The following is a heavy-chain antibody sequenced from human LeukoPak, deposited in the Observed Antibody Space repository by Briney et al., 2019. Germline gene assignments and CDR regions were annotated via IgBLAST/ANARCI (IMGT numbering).Heavy chain of an antibody. Sequence: ASVKVSRKASGYTFTGYYMHWVRQAPGQGLEWMGWINPNSGGTNYAQKFQGRVTMTRDTSISTAYMELSRLRSDDTAVYYCAQSGVAARTFDYWGQGTLVTVSS. CDR2: INPNSGGT. CDR1: GYTFTGYY. D-gene: IGHD6-13*01. J-gene: IGHJ4*02. CDR3: AQSGVAARTFDY. V-gene: IGHV1-2*02.